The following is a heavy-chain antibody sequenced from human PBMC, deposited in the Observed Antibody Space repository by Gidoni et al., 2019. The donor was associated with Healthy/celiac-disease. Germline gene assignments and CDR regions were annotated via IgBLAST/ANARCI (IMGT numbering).Heavy chain of an antibody. J-gene: IGHJ4*02. Sequence: QVQLQQWGAGLLKPSETLSLTCAVSGGSFSDYYWSWIRQPPGKVLEWIAEINHSGSTNFNPSLKSRVIISVDTSKNQFSLKLGSVTAADTAVYYCARWGRDSGHSIVVVPAADYWGQGTLVTVSS. CDR1: GGSFSDYY. D-gene: IGHD2-2*01. CDR3: ARWGRDSGHSIVVVPAADY. V-gene: IGHV4-34*01. CDR2: INHSGST.